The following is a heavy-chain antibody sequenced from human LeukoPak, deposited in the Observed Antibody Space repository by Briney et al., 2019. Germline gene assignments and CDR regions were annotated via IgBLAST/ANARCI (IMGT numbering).Heavy chain of an antibody. J-gene: IGHJ4*01. V-gene: IGHV4-39*01. D-gene: IGHD2-21*02. Sequence: SETLCLTCAVSGGSIRSSTYYWGWIRQPPGKGLEWIGSMYYSGSTNYSPSLKSRFTISVDTSKNQFSLKLSSVTAADTALYYCASGDSYVQIPYCGEPSLVTVSS. CDR1: GGSIRSSTYY. CDR3: ASGDSYVQIPY. CDR2: MYYSGST.